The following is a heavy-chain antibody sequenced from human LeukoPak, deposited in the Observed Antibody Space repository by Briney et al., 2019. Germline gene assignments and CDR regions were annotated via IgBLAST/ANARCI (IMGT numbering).Heavy chain of an antibody. J-gene: IGHJ4*02. CDR2: IKQDGSEK. CDR3: ARDSDVIRYCSSTSCPGDHFDY. Sequence: PGGSLRLSCAASGFTFSSYWMSWVRQAPGKGLEWVANIKQDGSEKYYVDSVKGRFTISRDNAKNSPYLQMNSLRAEDTAVYYCARDSDVIRYCSSTSCPGDHFDYWGQGTLVTVSS. CDR1: GFTFSSYW. V-gene: IGHV3-7*01. D-gene: IGHD2-2*01.